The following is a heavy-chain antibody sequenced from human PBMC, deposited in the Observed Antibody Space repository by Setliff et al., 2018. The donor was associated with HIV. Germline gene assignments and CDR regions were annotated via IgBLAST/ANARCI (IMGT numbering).Heavy chain of an antibody. CDR3: ASPYDSSGNYLGAFDI. D-gene: IGHD3-22*01. V-gene: IGHV1-3*01. J-gene: IGHJ3*02. CDR1: TYTFITHA. Sequence: ASVKVSCKTSTYTFITHAMHWLRQAPGQRPEWMGCINAGNDDTKYSQKLQGRVTITRDTSASTVYMELRSLRSEDTAVYYCASPYDSSGNYLGAFDIWGQGTMVTVSS. CDR2: INAGNDDT.